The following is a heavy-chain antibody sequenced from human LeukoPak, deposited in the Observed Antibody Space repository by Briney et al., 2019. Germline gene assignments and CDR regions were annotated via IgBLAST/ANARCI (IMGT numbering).Heavy chain of an antibody. CDR3: ARTGSAGTALFDY. V-gene: IGHV1-69*13. CDR2: IIPIFGTA. D-gene: IGHD1-14*01. Sequence: ASVKVSCKASGYTFTSYYMHWVRQAPGQGLEWMGGIIPIFGTANYAQKFQGRVTITADESTSTAYMELSSLRSEDTAVYYCARTGSAGTALFDYWGQGTLVTVSS. J-gene: IGHJ4*02. CDR1: GYTFTSYY.